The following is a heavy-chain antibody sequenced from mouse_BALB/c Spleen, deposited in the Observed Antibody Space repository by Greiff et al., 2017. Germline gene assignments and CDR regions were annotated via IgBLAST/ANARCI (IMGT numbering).Heavy chain of an antibody. CDR1: GYSITSGYS. J-gene: IGHJ2*01. Sequence: EVMLVESGPDLVKPSQSLSLTCTVTGYSITSGYSWHWIRQFPGNQLEWMGYIHYSGSTNYNPSLQSRISITRDQSKNQFFLQLNSVTTEDTATDYCARRAVVENYFDYWGQGTTLTVSS. V-gene: IGHV3-1*02. CDR2: IHYSGST. D-gene: IGHD1-1*01. CDR3: ARRAVVENYFDY.